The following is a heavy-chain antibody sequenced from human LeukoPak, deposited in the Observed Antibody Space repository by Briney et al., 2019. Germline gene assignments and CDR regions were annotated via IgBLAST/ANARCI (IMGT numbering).Heavy chain of an antibody. J-gene: IGHJ4*02. D-gene: IGHD2-2*01. CDR2: IYTSGST. CDR3: AVSAVKYYFDY. V-gene: IGHV4-61*02. Sequence: PSETLSLTCTVSGGSISSGSYYWRWIRQPAGKGLEWIGRIYTSGSTNYNPSLKSRVTISVDKSKNQFSLKLSSVTAADTAVYYCAVSAVKYYFDYWGQGTLVTVSS. CDR1: GGSISSGSYY.